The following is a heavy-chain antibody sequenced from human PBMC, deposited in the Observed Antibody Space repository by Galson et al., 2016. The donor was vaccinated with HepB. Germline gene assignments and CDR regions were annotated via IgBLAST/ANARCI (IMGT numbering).Heavy chain of an antibody. CDR3: ARAQPVTSINFFDY. V-gene: IGHV1-69*13. CDR1: GGVFSSYG. CDR2: IIPIFGTA. J-gene: IGHJ4*02. Sequence: SVKVSCKASGGVFSSYGINWVRLAPGQGLEWMGGIIPIFGTANYAQKFQGRVTITADEATTTAYMELSSLTFEDTAVYYCARAQPVTSINFFDYWGQGTLVTVSS. D-gene: IGHD2-21*02.